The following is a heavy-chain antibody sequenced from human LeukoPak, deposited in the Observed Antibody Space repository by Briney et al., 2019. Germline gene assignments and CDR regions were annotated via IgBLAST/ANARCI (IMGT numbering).Heavy chain of an antibody. Sequence: PGGSLRLSCAASGFIVSSNYMSWVRQAPGKGMEWVSVIYSDGSTFYTDSVKGRFTISRDNSKSTMYLQMISLRPEDTAVYYCVTAYCSSTNCYGPEYWGRGTLVTVSS. CDR2: IYSDGST. V-gene: IGHV3-66*01. D-gene: IGHD2-2*01. CDR3: VTAYCSSTNCYGPEY. J-gene: IGHJ4*02. CDR1: GFIVSSNY.